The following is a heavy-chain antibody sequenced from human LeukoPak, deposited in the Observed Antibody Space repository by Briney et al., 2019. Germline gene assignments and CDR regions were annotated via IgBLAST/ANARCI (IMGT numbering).Heavy chain of an antibody. CDR3: ARVGGPYNDGYYYGMDG. CDR1: GYNFIRYG. D-gene: IGHD3-16*01. V-gene: IGHV1-18*01. Sequence: ASVKVSCKTSGYNFIRYGITWVRQAPGQGLEWMGWISAYNGNTNYAQKLQGSVTMTTDTSTSTAYMELRSLRSDDAAMYYCARVGGPYNDGYYYGMDGWGQGTTVTVSS. J-gene: IGHJ6*02. CDR2: ISAYNGNT.